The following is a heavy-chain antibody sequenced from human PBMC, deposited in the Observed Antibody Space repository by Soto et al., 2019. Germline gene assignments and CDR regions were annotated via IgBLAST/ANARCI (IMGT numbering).Heavy chain of an antibody. V-gene: IGHV3-53*01. CDR1: GFTVSSHY. CDR2: LYASDST. J-gene: IGHJ3*01. Sequence: GGSLRLSCAASGFTVSSHYMSWVRQTPGKGLEWVSILYASDSTFYADSVEDRFTISRDNSRNTVYLQLNSLRAEDTAVYYCATTVTRLIAFDVWGQGTMVTVSS. CDR3: ATTVTRLIAFDV. D-gene: IGHD4-17*01.